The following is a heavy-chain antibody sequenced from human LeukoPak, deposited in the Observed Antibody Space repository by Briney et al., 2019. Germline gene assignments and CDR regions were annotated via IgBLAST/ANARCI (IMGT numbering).Heavy chain of an antibody. CDR1: GFTFSDYY. J-gene: IGHJ4*02. CDR3: TSLYGSGSYSVY. CDR2: ISSSSSYT. V-gene: IGHV3-11*06. D-gene: IGHD3-10*01. Sequence: PGGSLRLSCAASGFTFSDYYMSWIRQAPGKGLEWVSYISSSSSYTNYADSVKGRFTISRDNAKNSLYLQMNSLRAEDTAVYYCTSLYGSGSYSVYWGQGTLVTVSS.